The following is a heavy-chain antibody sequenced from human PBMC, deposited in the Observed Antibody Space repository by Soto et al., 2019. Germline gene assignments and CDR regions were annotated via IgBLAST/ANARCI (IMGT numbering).Heavy chain of an antibody. D-gene: IGHD4-17*01. CDR1: GGSFSGNY. CDR3: ARDYGSYAVDI. Sequence: PSETLSLTCAVYGGSFSGNYWTWIRQPPGKGLEWIGEINHSESPNYNPSLKSRITISVDTSKNQFSLNLNSVTVADTAVYYCARDYGSYAVDIWGQGTMVTVSS. V-gene: IGHV4-34*01. J-gene: IGHJ3*02. CDR2: INHSESP.